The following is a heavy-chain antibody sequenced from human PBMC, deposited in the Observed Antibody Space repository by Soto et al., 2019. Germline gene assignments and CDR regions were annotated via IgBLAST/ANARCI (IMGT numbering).Heavy chain of an antibody. CDR3: ARGRSVWLLNDY. D-gene: IGHD3-9*01. Sequence: ASGKVSCKASGYTFTSYDINWVRQATGQGLEWMGWMNPNSGNTGYAQKFQGRVTMTRNTSISTAYMELSSLRSEDTAVYYCARGRSVWLLNDYWGQGTLVNVFS. V-gene: IGHV1-8*01. CDR2: MNPNSGNT. CDR1: GYTFTSYD. J-gene: IGHJ4*02.